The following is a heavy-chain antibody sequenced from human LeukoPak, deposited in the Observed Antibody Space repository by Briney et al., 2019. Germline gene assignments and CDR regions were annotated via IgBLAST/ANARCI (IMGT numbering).Heavy chain of an antibody. J-gene: IGHJ6*02. CDR2: INTNSGNP. D-gene: IGHD3-10*01. CDR1: GYIFTIYA. CDR3: ATYGSKSSLYGMDV. Sequence: ASVKVSCKSSGYIFTIYAINWVRQAPGQGLEWMGWINTNSGNPTYAQGFRGRFVLSVDSSVSTAYLEISNLKAEDTAVYYCATYGSKSSLYGMDVWGQGTTVAVSS. V-gene: IGHV7-4-1*02.